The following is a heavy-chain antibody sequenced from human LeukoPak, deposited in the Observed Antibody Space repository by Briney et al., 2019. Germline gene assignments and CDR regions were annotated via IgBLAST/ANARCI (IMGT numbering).Heavy chain of an antibody. D-gene: IGHD4-17*01. CDR1: GYTLTELS. CDR2: FDSEDGET. CDR3: ALLRNYGDYENY. V-gene: IGHV1-24*01. Sequence: ASVKVSCKVSGYTLTELSMHWVRQAPGKGLEGMGGFDSEDGETIYAQKFQGRVTMTEDTSTDTAYMELSSLRSEDTAVYYCALLRNYGDYENYWGQGTLVTVSS. J-gene: IGHJ4*02.